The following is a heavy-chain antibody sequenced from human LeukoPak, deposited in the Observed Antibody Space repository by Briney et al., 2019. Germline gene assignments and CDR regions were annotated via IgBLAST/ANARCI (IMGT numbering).Heavy chain of an antibody. D-gene: IGHD3-16*01. V-gene: IGHV3-7*01. J-gene: IGHJ4*02. CDR3: ARADRLGAALLASFDY. CDR1: EFTFSSYW. Sequence: GGSLRLSCAASEFTFSSYWMSWVRQAPGKGLEWVANIKQDGSEKYYVDSVKGRFTISRDNAKNSLYLQMNSLRAEDTAVYYCARADRLGAALLASFDYWGQGALVTVSS. CDR2: IKQDGSEK.